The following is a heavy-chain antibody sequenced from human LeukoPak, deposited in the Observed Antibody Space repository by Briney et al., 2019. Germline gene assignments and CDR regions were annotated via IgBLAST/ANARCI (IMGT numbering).Heavy chain of an antibody. Sequence: GGSLRLFCAASGFTLSNYDMNWVRQAPGKGLEWVANMDPSGSQKRYVDSVKGRFTISKDNPGTSLYLDMNSLRAEDTAIYYCAIWTSGNSWGQGTLVTVSS. J-gene: IGHJ4*02. CDR2: MDPSGSQK. CDR3: AIWTSGNS. D-gene: IGHD1-1*01. CDR1: GFTLSNYD. V-gene: IGHV3-7*01.